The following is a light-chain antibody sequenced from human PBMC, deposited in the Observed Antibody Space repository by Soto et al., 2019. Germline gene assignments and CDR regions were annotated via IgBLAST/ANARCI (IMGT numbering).Light chain of an antibody. CDR3: CSYASSTSYV. CDR1: SSDVGGYNF. J-gene: IGLJ1*01. CDR2: DVT. V-gene: IGLV2-14*01. Sequence: QSVLTQPASVSGSPGQSITISCTGTSSDVGGYNFVSWYQQYPDKAPKLMIHDVTSRPSGVSNRFSGSKSGTTASLTISGLQAEDEADYYCCSYASSTSYVFGTGTKVTV.